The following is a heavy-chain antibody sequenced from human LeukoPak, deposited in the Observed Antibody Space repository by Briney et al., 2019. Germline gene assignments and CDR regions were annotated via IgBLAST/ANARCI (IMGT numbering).Heavy chain of an antibody. CDR1: GGSLSSHY. CDR2: IHDTGST. Sequence: SETLSLICSVSGGSLSSHYWSWIRQPPGKGLELIGHIHDTGSTFYNPSLTRRVTISLDTSNNQFSLKLTSMTAADTAVYYCARFSSGCSTSSCYLTYWGQGTLVTVS. D-gene: IGHD2-2*01. J-gene: IGHJ4*02. V-gene: IGHV4-59*11. CDR3: ARFSSGCSTSSCYLTY.